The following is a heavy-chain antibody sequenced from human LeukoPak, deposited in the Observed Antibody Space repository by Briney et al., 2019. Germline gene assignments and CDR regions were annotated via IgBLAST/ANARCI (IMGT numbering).Heavy chain of an antibody. CDR3: ARVTDGGYYYDSSGWTY. CDR2: ISAYNGNT. Sequence: GASVKVSCKASGYTFTSFGISWVRQAPGQGHEWMGWISAYNGNTNYAQKLQGRVTMTTDTSTSTAYMELRSLRSDDTAVYYCARVTDGGYYYDSSGWTYWGQGTLVTVSS. CDR1: GYTFTSFG. V-gene: IGHV1-18*01. D-gene: IGHD3-22*01. J-gene: IGHJ4*02.